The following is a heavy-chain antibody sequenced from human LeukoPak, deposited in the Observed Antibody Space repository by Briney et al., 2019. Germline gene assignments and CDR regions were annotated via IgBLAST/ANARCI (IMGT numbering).Heavy chain of an antibody. CDR3: ARGSRSGYYYYGMDV. J-gene: IGHJ6*02. CDR1: GGSISSYY. Sequence: PSETLSLTCTVSGGSISSYYWSWIRQPPGKGLEWIGYIYYSGSTNYNPSLKSRVTISVDTSKNQFSLKLSSVTAADTAVYYCARGSRSGYYYYGMDVWGQGTTVTVSS. V-gene: IGHV4-59*12. CDR2: IYYSGST.